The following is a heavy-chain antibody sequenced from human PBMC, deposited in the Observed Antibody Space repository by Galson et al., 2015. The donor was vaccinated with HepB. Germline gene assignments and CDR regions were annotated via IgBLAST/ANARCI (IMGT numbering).Heavy chain of an antibody. Sequence: LRLSCAASGFTFSSYWMSWVRQAPGKGLEWVANIKQDGSEKYYVDSVKGRFTISRDNAKNSLYLQMNSLRAEDTAVYYCAREDCSSTSCWNGMDVWGQGTTVTVSS. CDR2: IKQDGSEK. V-gene: IGHV3-7*01. J-gene: IGHJ6*02. D-gene: IGHD2-2*01. CDR3: AREDCSSTSCWNGMDV. CDR1: GFTFSSYW.